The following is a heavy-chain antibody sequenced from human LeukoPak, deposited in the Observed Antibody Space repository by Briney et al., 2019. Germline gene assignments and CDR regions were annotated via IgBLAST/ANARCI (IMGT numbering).Heavy chain of an antibody. CDR1: GFTFSSYA. D-gene: IGHD3-22*01. V-gene: IGHV3-23*01. CDR2: ISGSGGST. CDR3: AKEYYYDSSGTPWYAFDI. Sequence: PGGSLRLSCAASGFTFSSYAMSWVRQAPGKGLEWVSAISGSGGSTYYADSVKGRFTISRDNSKNTLYLQMNSLRAEDTAVYYCAKEYYYDSSGTPWYAFDIWGQGTMVTVSS. J-gene: IGHJ3*02.